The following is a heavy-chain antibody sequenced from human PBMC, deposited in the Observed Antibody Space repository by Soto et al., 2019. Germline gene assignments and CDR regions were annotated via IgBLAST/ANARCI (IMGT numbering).Heavy chain of an antibody. J-gene: IGHJ6*02. V-gene: IGHV5-51*01. CDR2: IYPGDSDA. CDR1: GYSFTIYW. D-gene: IGHD3-22*01. CDR3: ARHGPRVYYDNSDYYYYGMDV. Sequence: PGESLKSSCKGSGYSFTIYWIGWVRQMPGKGLEWMGIIYPGDSDARSGPSFQGQVTISADKSISTAYLQWSSLKASDTAMYYCARHGPRVYYDNSDYYYYGMDVWGQGTTVTVSS.